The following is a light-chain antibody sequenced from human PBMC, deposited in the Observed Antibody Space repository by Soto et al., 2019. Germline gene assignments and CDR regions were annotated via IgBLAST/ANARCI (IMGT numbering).Light chain of an antibody. V-gene: IGKV3-15*01. CDR3: QQYNNWPPVT. J-gene: IGKJ1*01. CDR2: GAS. CDR1: QSVSSN. Sequence: EIVMTQSPATLSVSPGERATLSCRASQSVSSNLAWYQQKPGLAPRLLIYGASTRATGIPARFSGSGSGTEFTLTISSLQSEDFAVYYCQQYNNWPPVTFGQGTKVEIK.